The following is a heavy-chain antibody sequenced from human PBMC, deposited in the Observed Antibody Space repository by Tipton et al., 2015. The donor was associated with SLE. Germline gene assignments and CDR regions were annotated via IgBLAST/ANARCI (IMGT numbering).Heavy chain of an antibody. CDR1: GGSITSYY. V-gene: IGHV4-59*01. CDR3: AGQLGADAFDI. Sequence: TLSLTCTVSGGSITSYYWSWIRQPPGKGLEWIGYIYYSGSTNYNPSLKSRVTISVDTSKNQFSLKLSSVTAADTAVYYCAGQLGADAFDIWGQGTMVTVSS. CDR2: IYYSGST. D-gene: IGHD7-27*01. J-gene: IGHJ3*02.